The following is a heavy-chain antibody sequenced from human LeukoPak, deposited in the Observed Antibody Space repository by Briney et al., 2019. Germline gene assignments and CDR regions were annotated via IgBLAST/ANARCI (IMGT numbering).Heavy chain of an antibody. J-gene: IGHJ4*02. Sequence: SETLSLTCTVPGGSISSYYWSWIRQPPGKGLEWIGYIYTSGSTNYNPSLKSRVTISVDTSKNQFSLKLSSVTAADTAVYYCARHHGYYDYWGQGTLVTVSS. CDR3: ARHHGYYDY. CDR1: GGSISSYY. CDR2: IYTSGST. V-gene: IGHV4-4*09.